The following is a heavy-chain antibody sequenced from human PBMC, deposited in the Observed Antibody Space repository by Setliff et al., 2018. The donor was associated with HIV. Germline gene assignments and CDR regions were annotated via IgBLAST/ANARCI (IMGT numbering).Heavy chain of an antibody. J-gene: IGHJ4*02. CDR3: TRSTTAD. CDR2: IYPNTGGT. CDR1: GYTFTDYY. V-gene: IGHV1-2*02. Sequence: ASVKVSCKASGYTFTDYYIHWVRQAPGQGLEWIGGIYPNTGGTNYAQKFQGRVTMTRDTSISTAYMELSRLTSGDTAIYYCTRSTTADWGQGTMVTVSS. D-gene: IGHD4-17*01.